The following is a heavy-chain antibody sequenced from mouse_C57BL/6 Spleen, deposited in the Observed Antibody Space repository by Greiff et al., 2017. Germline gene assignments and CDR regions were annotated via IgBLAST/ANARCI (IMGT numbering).Heavy chain of an antibody. V-gene: IGHV5-6*01. CDR1: GFTFSSYG. CDR3: ARHGSGTHFDY. Sequence: EVQLVESGGDLVKPGGSLKLSCAASGFTFSSYGMSWVRQTPDKRLEWVATISSGGSYTYSPDSVKGRFTISRDNAKNTLYLQMSSLKSEDTAMYYCARHGSGTHFDYWGQGTTLTVSS. J-gene: IGHJ2*01. CDR2: ISSGGSYT. D-gene: IGHD4-1*01.